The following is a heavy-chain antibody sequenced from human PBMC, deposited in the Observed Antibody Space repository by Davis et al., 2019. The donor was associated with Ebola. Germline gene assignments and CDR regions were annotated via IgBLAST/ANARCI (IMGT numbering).Heavy chain of an antibody. J-gene: IGHJ6*02. CDR1: GGSFSGYY. Sequence: SETPSLTCAVYGGSFSGYYWSWIRQPPGKGLEWIGEINHSGSTNYNPSLKSRVTISVDTSKNQFSLKLSSVTAADTAVYYCARRGIRWFAYYYYGMDVWGQGTTVTVSS. V-gene: IGHV4-34*01. CDR2: INHSGST. D-gene: IGHD4-23*01. CDR3: ARRGIRWFAYYYYGMDV.